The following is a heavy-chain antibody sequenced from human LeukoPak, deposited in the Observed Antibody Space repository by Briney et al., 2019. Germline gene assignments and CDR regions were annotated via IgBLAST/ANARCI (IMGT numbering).Heavy chain of an antibody. V-gene: IGHV1-18*01. D-gene: IGHD2-15*01. CDR3: ARDLNLLVAAIGGI. J-gene: IGHJ3*02. CDR2: MSAYNGNT. CDR1: GYSFTSYG. Sequence: ASVKVSCKASGYSFTSYGFNWVRQAPGQGLEWMGWMSAYNGNTNYAQKLQGRVTMTTDTSTSTAYMELRSLRSDDTAVYYCARDLNLLVAAIGGIWGQGTMVTVSS.